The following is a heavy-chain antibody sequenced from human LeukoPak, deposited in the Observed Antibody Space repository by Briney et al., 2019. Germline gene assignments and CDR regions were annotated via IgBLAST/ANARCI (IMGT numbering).Heavy chain of an antibody. D-gene: IGHD5-18*01. CDR3: AREMWDSYGYVDY. J-gene: IGHJ4*02. CDR1: GGSFSGYY. CDR2: IYSGGST. Sequence: ETLSLTCAVYGGSFSGYYWSWVRQAPGKGLEWVSVIYSGGSTYYADSVKGRFTISRDNSKNTLYLQMNSLRAEDTAVYYCAREMWDSYGYVDYWGQGTLVTVSS. V-gene: IGHV3-66*01.